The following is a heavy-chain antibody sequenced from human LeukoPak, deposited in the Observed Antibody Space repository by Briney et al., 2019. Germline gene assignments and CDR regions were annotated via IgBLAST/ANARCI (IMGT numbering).Heavy chain of an antibody. J-gene: IGHJ4*02. CDR3: ARYYYDSSGYSTADTDY. D-gene: IGHD3-22*01. CDR2: IYHSGST. V-gene: IGHV4-38-2*01. CDR1: GYSISSGYY. Sequence: PSETLSVTCAVSGYSISSGYYWGWIRQPPGKGLEWIGSIYHSGSTYYNPSLKSRVTISVDTSKNQFSLKLSSVTAADTAVYYCARYYYDSSGYSTADTDYWGQGTLVTVSS.